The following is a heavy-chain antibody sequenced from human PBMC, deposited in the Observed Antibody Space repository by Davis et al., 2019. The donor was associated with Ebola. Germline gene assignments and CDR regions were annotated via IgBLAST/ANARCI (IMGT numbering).Heavy chain of an antibody. D-gene: IGHD3-16*02. V-gene: IGHV1-46*01. CDR1: GYTFTSYY. J-gene: IGHJ1*01. CDR2: INPSGGST. CDR3: AREVYDYVWGSYRQGYFQH. Sequence: ASVKVSCKASGYTFTSYYMHWVRQAPGQGLEWMGIINPSGGSTSYAQKFQGRVTMTRDTSTSTAYMELRSLRSDDTAVYYCAREVYDYVWGSYRQGYFQHWGQGTLVTVSS.